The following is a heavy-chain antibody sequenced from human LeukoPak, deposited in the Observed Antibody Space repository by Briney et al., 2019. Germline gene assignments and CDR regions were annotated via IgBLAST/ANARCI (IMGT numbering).Heavy chain of an antibody. J-gene: IGHJ4*02. Sequence: GGSLRLSCAASGFTFSHYWMTWVRQAPGQGLEWMANIKGDGSDKYYVDSVKGRFTISRDNAKNSLYLQMNSLRAEDTAVYYCSRGGYISGWFDIHYWGQGTLVTVSS. CDR1: GFTFSHYW. CDR3: SRGGYISGWFDIHY. V-gene: IGHV3-7*01. CDR2: IKGDGSDK. D-gene: IGHD6-19*01.